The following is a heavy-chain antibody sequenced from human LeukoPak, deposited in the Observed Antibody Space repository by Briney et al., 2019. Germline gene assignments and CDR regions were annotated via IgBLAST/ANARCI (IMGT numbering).Heavy chain of an antibody. D-gene: IGHD3-10*01. CDR2: ISSSRSTI. Sequence: GGSLRLSCAASGFTFSSYSMNWVRQVPGKGLEWLSFISSSRSTIYYADSVKGRFIITRDNAKNSLHLQLNSLRAEDTAVYFCAKEEWFRFDIWGQGTSVTVSS. CDR3: AKEEWFRFDI. V-gene: IGHV3-48*04. CDR1: GFTFSSYS. J-gene: IGHJ4*02.